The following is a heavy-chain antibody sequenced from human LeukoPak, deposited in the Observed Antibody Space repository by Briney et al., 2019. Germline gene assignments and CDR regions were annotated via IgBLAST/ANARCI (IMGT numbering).Heavy chain of an antibody. Sequence: PGGSLRLSCVASGFSFSSYAMTWVRQAPGKGLERVSDISSSGGDTYYADSVKGRFTISRDNSKNTLYLQMKSLRAEDTAVYYCAKRGSSSSWYHFDSWGQGTLLTVSS. D-gene: IGHD6-13*01. CDR1: GFSFSSYA. J-gene: IGHJ4*02. CDR2: ISSSGGDT. CDR3: AKRGSSSSWYHFDS. V-gene: IGHV3-23*01.